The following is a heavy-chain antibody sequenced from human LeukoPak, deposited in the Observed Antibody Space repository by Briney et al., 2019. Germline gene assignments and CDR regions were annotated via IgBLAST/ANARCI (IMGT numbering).Heavy chain of an antibody. J-gene: IGHJ3*02. V-gene: IGHV4-59*08. CDR1: GGSISSYY. CDR2: IYYSGST. Sequence: PSETLSLTCTVSGGSISSYYWSWIRQPPGKGLEWIGFIYYSGSTNYNPSLKSRVTISVDTSKNQFSLKLSSVTAADTAVYYCARHTPGRPYAFDIWGQGTMVTVSS. CDR3: ARHTPGRPYAFDI. D-gene: IGHD2-8*02.